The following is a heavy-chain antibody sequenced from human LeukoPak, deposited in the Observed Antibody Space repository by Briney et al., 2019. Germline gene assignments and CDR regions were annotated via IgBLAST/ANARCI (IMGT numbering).Heavy chain of an antibody. CDR1: GGSISSGGYS. D-gene: IGHD6-19*01. V-gene: IGHV4-30-2*01. CDR3: ARGRKNIAVAPPYYYGMDV. Sequence: SQTLSLTCAVSGGSISSGGYSWSWIRQPPGKGLEWIGYIYHSGSTNYNPSLKSRVTISVDTSKNQFSLKLSSVTAADTAVYYCARGRKNIAVAPPYYYGMDVWGQGTTVTVSS. J-gene: IGHJ6*02. CDR2: IYHSGST.